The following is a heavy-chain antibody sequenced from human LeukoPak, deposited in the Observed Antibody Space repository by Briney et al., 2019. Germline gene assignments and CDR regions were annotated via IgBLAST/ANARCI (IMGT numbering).Heavy chain of an antibody. CDR1: GFTVNSNY. CDR3: ARDDYGDGYYYYGMDV. D-gene: IGHD4-17*01. Sequence: GGSLRLSCAASGFTVNSNYMSWVRQAPGKGLEWVSVIYSGGSTYYADSVKGRFTISRDNSKNTLYLQMNSLRAEDTAVYYCARDDYGDGYYYYGMDVWGQGTTVTVSS. J-gene: IGHJ6*02. V-gene: IGHV3-53*01. CDR2: IYSGGST.